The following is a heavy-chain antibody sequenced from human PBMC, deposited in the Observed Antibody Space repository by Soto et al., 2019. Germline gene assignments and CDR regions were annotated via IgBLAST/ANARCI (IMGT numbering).Heavy chain of an antibody. J-gene: IGHJ6*02. V-gene: IGHV1-69*08. CDR3: AREDRDRETGLVPAAIDGMDV. Sequence: QVQLVQSGAEVKKPGSSVKVSCKASGGTFSRYSITWVRQAPGHGLEWIGRIIPIFGIASYAQKFQGRVTITADESTSTAYMELSSLRSDDTAVYYCAREDRDRETGLVPAAIDGMDVWCQGTTVTVSS. D-gene: IGHD2-2*01. CDR2: IIPIFGIA. CDR1: GGTFSRYS.